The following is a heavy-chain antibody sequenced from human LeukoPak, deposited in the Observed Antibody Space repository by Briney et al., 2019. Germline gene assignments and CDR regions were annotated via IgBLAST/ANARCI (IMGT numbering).Heavy chain of an antibody. CDR3: ARDRARGWGWFDP. V-gene: IGHV1-2*02. CDR1: GYTFTGYY. Sequence: GASVKVSCKASGYTFTGYYMHWVRQAPGQGLEWMGWINPNSGGTNYAQKFQGRVTMTRDTSISTAYMELSRLRSDDTAVYYCARDRARGWGWFDPWGQGTLVTVSS. J-gene: IGHJ5*02. D-gene: IGHD2-15*01. CDR2: INPNSGGT.